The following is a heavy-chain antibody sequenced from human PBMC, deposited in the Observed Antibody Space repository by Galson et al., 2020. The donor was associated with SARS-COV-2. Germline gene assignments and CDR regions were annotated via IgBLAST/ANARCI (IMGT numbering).Heavy chain of an antibody. CDR1: GFTFSSYW. J-gene: IGHJ3*02. CDR2: IKPDGSEK. D-gene: IGHD3-16*01. Sequence: PGGSLRLSCTASGFTFSSYWMSWVRQAPGKGLEWVANIKPDGSEKYYVDSVKGRFTISRDNAKNSLYLQMNSLRAEDTAVYYCAKGGKAFDIWGQGTMVTVSS. CDR3: AKGGKAFDI. V-gene: IGHV3-7*01.